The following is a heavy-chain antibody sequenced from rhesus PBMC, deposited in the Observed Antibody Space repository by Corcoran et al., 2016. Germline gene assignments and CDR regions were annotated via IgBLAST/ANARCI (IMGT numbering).Heavy chain of an antibody. Sequence: QVQLQESGPGLVKPSETLSLTCTVSGGSISGYYYWSWIRQPPGKGLEWIWGICGDSSSPSYTPSLKSRVTVSKDPSKNQFSLKLSSGTAADTAVYYCAKLGYSNRDYWGQGVLVTVSS. CDR2: ICGDSSSP. J-gene: IGHJ4*01. V-gene: IGHV4-143*01. CDR3: AKLGYSNRDY. D-gene: IGHD4-23*01. CDR1: GGSISGYYY.